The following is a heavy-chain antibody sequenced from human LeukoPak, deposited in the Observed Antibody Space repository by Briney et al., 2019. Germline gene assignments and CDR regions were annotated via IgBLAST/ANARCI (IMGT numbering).Heavy chain of an antibody. J-gene: IGHJ5*01. V-gene: IGHV3-23*01. CDR3: AKPISGGLAVTGDWFHP. CDR2: INANSGTT. Sequence: GGSLRLSCTASGFAFSVYAMSWLRQPPGKGLEWVSTINANSGTTSYAASVRGRFTISRDNSKNTLYLQLNTLRADDTATYYCAKPISGGLAVTGDWFHPWGQGTLVVVSS. CDR1: GFAFSVYA. D-gene: IGHD6-19*01.